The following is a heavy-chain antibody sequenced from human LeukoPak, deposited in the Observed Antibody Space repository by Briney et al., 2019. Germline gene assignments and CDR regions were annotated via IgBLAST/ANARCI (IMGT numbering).Heavy chain of an antibody. Sequence: PGGSLRLSCAASGFTFSTYWMTWVRQAPGKGLEWVANIKPDGSEKYYVDSVKGRFTISRDNAKNSLYQDMNSLRAEDTAVYYCARGSSGIAVRGLAWAWFDPWGQGTLVTVSS. CDR2: IKPDGSEK. V-gene: IGHV3-7*05. J-gene: IGHJ5*02. D-gene: IGHD3-10*01. CDR1: GFTFSTYW. CDR3: ARGSSGIAVRGLAWAWFDP.